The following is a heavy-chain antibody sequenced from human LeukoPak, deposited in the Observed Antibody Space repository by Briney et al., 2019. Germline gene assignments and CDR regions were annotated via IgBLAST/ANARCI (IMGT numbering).Heavy chain of an antibody. D-gene: IGHD2-2*01. V-gene: IGHV3-23*01. CDR2: ISTGGGTT. CDR3: AKGTSWLSPYFYMDV. CDR1: GFTFSSYA. J-gene: IGHJ6*03. Sequence: GGSLRLSCAASGFTFSSYAMNWARQAPGKGLEWVSSISTGGGTTYYADSVKGRFTISRDTSQSTLYLQANSLRAEDTAIYYCAKGTSWLSPYFYMDVWGKGTTVTVSS.